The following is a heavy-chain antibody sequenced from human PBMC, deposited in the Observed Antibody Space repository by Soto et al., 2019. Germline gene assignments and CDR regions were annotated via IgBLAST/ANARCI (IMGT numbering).Heavy chain of an antibody. Sequence: QVQLVESGGDVVQPGWSLRLSCAASGFTFSNYIFYWVRQAPGKGPEWVAAISYDGSNKQYADSVKGRFAISRDNPGNSMDLQMNSLRGDDTGLYYCARGDPYYGMDVWGQGTTVTVSS. CDR1: GFTFSNYI. CDR2: ISYDGSNK. CDR3: ARGDPYYGMDV. V-gene: IGHV3-30*09. J-gene: IGHJ6*02.